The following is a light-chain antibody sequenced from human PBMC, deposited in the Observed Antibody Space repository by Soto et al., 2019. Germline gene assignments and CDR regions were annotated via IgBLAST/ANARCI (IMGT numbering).Light chain of an antibody. J-gene: IGLJ2*01. V-gene: IGLV1-40*01. CDR1: SSNIGGGYD. Sequence: ALTQPPSVSGAPGQRVTISCTGSSSNIGGGYDVHWYQQLPGTAPKLLIYGNSNRPSGVPDRFSGSKSGTSASLAITGLHAEHEADYYCQSYDSSLSGSVFGGGPQLTVL. CDR2: GNS. CDR3: QSYDSSLSGSV.